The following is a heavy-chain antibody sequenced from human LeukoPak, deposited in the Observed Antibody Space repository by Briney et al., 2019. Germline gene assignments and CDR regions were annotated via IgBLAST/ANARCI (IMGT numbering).Heavy chain of an antibody. CDR2: IYTSGST. CDR3: ARVGSSGVRY. Sequence: KTSETLSLTCTVSGGSISSYYWSWIRQPPGKGLEWIGRIYTSGSTNYNPSLKSRVTISVDTSKNQFSLKLSSVTAADTAVYYCARVGSSGVRYWGQGTLVTVSS. CDR1: GGSISSYY. J-gene: IGHJ4*02. D-gene: IGHD6-19*01. V-gene: IGHV4-4*08.